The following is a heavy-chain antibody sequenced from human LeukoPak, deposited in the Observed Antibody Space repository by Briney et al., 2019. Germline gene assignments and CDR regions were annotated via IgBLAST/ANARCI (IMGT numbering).Heavy chain of an antibody. CDR1: GYTFTSYD. V-gene: IGHV1-8*01. J-gene: IGHJ4*02. CDR2: MNPNSGNT. CDR3: ARTAGVIVSFDY. D-gene: IGHD2-8*02. Sequence: ASVKVSCKASGYTFTSYDINWVRQATGQGLEWMGWMNPNSGNTGYAQKFQGRVTMTRNTSISTVYMELSSLRSEDTAVYYCARTAGVIVSFDYWGQGTLVTVSS.